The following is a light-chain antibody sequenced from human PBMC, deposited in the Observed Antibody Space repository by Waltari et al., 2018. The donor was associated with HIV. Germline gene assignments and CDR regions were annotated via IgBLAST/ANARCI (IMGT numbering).Light chain of an antibody. J-gene: IGLJ2*01. CDR1: NSDVGYYNY. V-gene: IGLV2-14*01. Sequence: QSALTQPASVSGSPGQSITISCTGTNSDVGYYNYVSWYQQHPGKAPKLMIHEVNKRPSGASSRCSGSKSGNMASLTISGLQAEDEADYYCSSYAGSNTVVFGGGTKVTVL. CDR2: EVN. CDR3: SSYAGSNTVV.